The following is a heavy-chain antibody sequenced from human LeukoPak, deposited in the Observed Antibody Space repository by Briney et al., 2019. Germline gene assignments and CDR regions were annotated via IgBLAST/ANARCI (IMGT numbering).Heavy chain of an antibody. D-gene: IGHD1-26*01. V-gene: IGHV4-59*01. Sequence: SETLSLTCTVSGGSISSYYWSWIWQPPGKGLEWIGYIYYSGSTNYNPSLKSRVTISVDTSKNQFSLKLSSVTAADTAVYYCAREIVGAPDYWGQGTLVTVSS. CDR3: AREIVGAPDY. CDR2: IYYSGST. CDR1: GGSISSYY. J-gene: IGHJ4*02.